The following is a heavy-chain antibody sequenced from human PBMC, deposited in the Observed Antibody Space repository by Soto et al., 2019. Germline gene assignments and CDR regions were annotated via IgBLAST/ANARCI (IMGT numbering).Heavy chain of an antibody. V-gene: IGHV3-7*01. CDR1: GFTFSSYW. CDR2: IKQDGSEK. CDR3: ARLPFWSGYYFDY. J-gene: IGHJ4*02. D-gene: IGHD3-3*01. Sequence: GGSLRLSCAASGFTFSSYWMSWVRQAPGKGLEWVANIKQDGSEKYYADSVKGRFTISRDNAKNSLYLQMNSLRAEDTAVYYCARLPFWSGYYFDYWGQGTLVTVSS.